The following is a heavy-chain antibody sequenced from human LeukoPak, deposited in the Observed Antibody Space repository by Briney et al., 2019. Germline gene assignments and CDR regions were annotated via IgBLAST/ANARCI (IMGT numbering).Heavy chain of an antibody. J-gene: IGHJ6*02. V-gene: IGHV3-15*01. Sequence: GGSLRLSCAASGFTVSSNHMTWVRQAPGKGLEWVGRIYSKTGGGTTDYAAPVKGRFTISRDDSKNKLYLQMNNLKSEDTAVYFCAPGIAEPDYYYFYGMAVWGQGTTVTVSS. CDR2: IYSKTGGGTT. CDR3: APGIAEPDYYYFYGMAV. D-gene: IGHD6-13*01. CDR1: GFTVSSNH.